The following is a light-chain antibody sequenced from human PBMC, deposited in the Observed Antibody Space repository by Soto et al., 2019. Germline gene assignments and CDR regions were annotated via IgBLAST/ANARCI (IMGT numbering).Light chain of an antibody. Sequence: IQMSQSPSSLSASVGDTVTITCRASQTISSWLAWYQQKPGKAPNLLIYAASSLQSGVPSRFSGSGSGTDFTLTISSLQPEDFATYYCLQDYNYPRTFGQGTKVDIK. CDR2: AAS. V-gene: IGKV1-6*01. CDR1: QTISSW. CDR3: LQDYNYPRT. J-gene: IGKJ1*01.